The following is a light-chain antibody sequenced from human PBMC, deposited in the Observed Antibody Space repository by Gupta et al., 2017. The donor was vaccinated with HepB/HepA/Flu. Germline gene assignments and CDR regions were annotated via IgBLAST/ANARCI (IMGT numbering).Light chain of an antibody. V-gene: IGKV3-20*01. J-gene: IGKJ5*01. Sequence: IVLTQSPFTLSLSPGERATLSCRSSQNVSCYYLACYQQKPGQAPRLLLYGTSSRATGIPDRFSGSGSGTEFILIISRPEPEDFAVYYCHEESSSSSTLGQGTRLEIK. CDR2: GTS. CDR3: HEESSSSST. CDR1: QNVSCYY.